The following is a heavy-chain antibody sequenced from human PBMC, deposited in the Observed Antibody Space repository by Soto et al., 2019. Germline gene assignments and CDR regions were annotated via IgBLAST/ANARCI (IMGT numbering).Heavy chain of an antibody. CDR1: GFTFSSYW. J-gene: IGHJ3*02. D-gene: IGHD3-22*01. V-gene: IGHV3-7*04. CDR2: VKQDGTEK. CDR3: ARGDYYDSSGPFSDAFDI. Sequence: GGSLRLSCAASGFTFSSYWMSWVRQAPGKGLEWVANVKQDGTEKWYVDSVKGRFTISRDNAKNSLYLQMNSLRAEDTAVYYCARGDYYDSSGPFSDAFDIWGQGTMVTV.